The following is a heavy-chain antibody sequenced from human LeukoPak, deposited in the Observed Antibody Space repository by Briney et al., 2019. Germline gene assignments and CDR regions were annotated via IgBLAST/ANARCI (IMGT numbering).Heavy chain of an antibody. CDR1: EFTFSSYW. J-gene: IGHJ6*02. V-gene: IGHV3-7*01. Sequence: GGSLRLSCAASEFTFSSYWMSWVRQAPGKGLEWVANMNLDGSEKYYVDSVKGRFTISRDNAKNSLYLQMHSLRAEDTAVYYCGRDKKWLQYYYGVDVWGQGTTVIVSS. CDR3: GRDKKWLQYYYGVDV. CDR2: MNLDGSEK. D-gene: IGHD5-12*01.